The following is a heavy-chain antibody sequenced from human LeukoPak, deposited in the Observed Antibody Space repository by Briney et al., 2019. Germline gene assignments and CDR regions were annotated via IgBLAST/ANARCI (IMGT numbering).Heavy chain of an antibody. J-gene: IGHJ4*02. CDR2: IYPGDSDT. D-gene: IGHD3-22*01. CDR3: ALTYYYDSSAPRYFDY. CDR1: GYNFTSYW. Sequence: GESLQISCKGSGYNFTSYWLGWVRQMPGKGLEWMGIIYPGDSDTRYSPSFQGQVTISADKSISTAYLQWSSLKASDTAMYYCALTYYYDSSAPRYFDYWGQGTLVTVSS. V-gene: IGHV5-51*01.